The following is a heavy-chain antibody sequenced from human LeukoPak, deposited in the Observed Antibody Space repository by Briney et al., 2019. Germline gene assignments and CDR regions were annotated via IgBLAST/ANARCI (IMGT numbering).Heavy chain of an antibody. CDR3: AGYYYGSGSFDY. V-gene: IGHV1-2*02. CDR2: INPNSGVT. Sequence: ASVKVSCKACGYTFTGYYMHWVRQAPGQGLEWVGWINPNSGVTNYAQKFQGRVTMTRYPSISTAYMELSRLRSDDPAVYYCAGYYYGSGSFDYWGQGTLVTVSS. J-gene: IGHJ4*02. CDR1: GYTFTGYY. D-gene: IGHD3-10*01.